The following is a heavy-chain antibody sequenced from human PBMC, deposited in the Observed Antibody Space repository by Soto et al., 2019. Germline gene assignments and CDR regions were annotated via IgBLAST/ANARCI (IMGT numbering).Heavy chain of an antibody. V-gene: IGHV3-23*01. CDR1: GFTFSSYA. CDR2: ISGSGGST. CDR3: AKAERGYSYDYWYFDL. Sequence: EVQLLESGGGLVQPGGSLRLSCAASGFTFSSYAMSWVRQAPGKGLEWVSAISGSGGSTYYADSVKGRFTISRDNSKNTLYLQMNSLRAEDTAVYYCAKAERGYSYDYWYFDLWGRGTLVTVSS. D-gene: IGHD5-18*01. J-gene: IGHJ2*01.